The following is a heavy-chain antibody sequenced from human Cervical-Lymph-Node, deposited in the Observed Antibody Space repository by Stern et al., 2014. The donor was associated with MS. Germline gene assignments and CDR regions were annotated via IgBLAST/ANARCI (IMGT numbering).Heavy chain of an antibody. CDR2: IYYTGST. CDR3: ARVTGSYYYGSGSYRPLYYFDY. CDR1: GGSISSYY. D-gene: IGHD3-10*01. J-gene: IGHJ4*02. Sequence: QVQLQESGPGLVKPSETLSLTCTVSGGSISSYYWSWIRQPPGKGLERIGYIYYTGSTNYNPSLKSRVTISVDTSKNQFSLKLSSVTAADTAVYYCARVTGSYYYGSGSYRPLYYFDYWGQGTLVTVSS. V-gene: IGHV4-59*01.